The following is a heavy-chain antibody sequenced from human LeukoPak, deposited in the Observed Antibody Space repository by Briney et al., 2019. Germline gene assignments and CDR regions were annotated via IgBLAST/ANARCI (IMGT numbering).Heavy chain of an antibody. CDR2: IYYSGST. D-gene: IGHD3-22*01. Sequence: PSETLSLTCTVSGYSISSGYYWSWIRQPPGKGLEWIGYIYYSGSTSYNPSLKSRVTISVDTSKNQFSLKLNSVTAADTAVYYCARSSEGRYYYDSSGYSYYYYYMDVWGKGTTVTISS. CDR1: GYSISSGYY. J-gene: IGHJ6*03. CDR3: ARSSEGRYYYDSSGYSYYYYYMDV. V-gene: IGHV4-61*01.